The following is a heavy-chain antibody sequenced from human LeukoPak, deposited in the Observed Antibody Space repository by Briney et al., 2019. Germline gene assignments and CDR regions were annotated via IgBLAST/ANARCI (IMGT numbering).Heavy chain of an antibody. Sequence: ASVKVSCKASGYTFTGYYMHWVRQAPGQGLEWMGWINPNSGSTNYAQKFQGRVTLTRDTSISTAYMELSRLRSDDTAVYYCATAGPPLNWFDPWGQGNLVNGSS. CDR2: INPNSGST. CDR3: ATAGPPLNWFDP. D-gene: IGHD3-10*01. CDR1: GYTFTGYY. J-gene: IGHJ5*02. V-gene: IGHV1-2*02.